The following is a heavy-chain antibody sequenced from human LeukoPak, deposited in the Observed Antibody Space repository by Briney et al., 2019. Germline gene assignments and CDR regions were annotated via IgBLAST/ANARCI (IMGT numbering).Heavy chain of an antibody. J-gene: IGHJ4*02. Sequence: SETLSLTCTVSGDSISSYSWDWIRQPPGKGLEWIGYMKHDGDTVYNPSLKSRVTMSLDTSKNQFSLKLTSLTTADTAVYYCARASAYTLGSYYNPGFDYWGQGTLVTVSS. CDR1: GDSISSYS. D-gene: IGHD3-10*01. V-gene: IGHV4-59*01. CDR3: ARASAYTLGSYYNPGFDY. CDR2: MKHDGDT.